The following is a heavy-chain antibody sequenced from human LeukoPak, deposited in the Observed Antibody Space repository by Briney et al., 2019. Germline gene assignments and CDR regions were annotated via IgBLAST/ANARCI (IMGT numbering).Heavy chain of an antibody. CDR2: ISYDGNK. V-gene: IGHV3-30*18. D-gene: IGHD3-22*01. CDR3: AKGGYYYDSSSSFDY. CDR1: GFTFSSYS. J-gene: IGHJ4*02. Sequence: GGSLRLSCAASGFTFSSYSMNWVRQAPGKGLEWVAVISYDGNKYYADSVKGRFTISRDNSKNTLYLQMNSLRAEDTAVYYCAKGGYYYDSSSSFDYWGQGTLVTVSS.